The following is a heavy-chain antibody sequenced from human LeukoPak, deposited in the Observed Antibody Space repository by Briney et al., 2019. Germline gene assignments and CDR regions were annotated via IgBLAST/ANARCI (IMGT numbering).Heavy chain of an antibody. CDR1: GGTFCSYA. CDR3: ARESMTTHSRGLIDY. V-gene: IGHV1-69*04. Sequence: SVKVSCKASGGTFCSYAISWVRQAPGQGLEWMGRIIPILGIANYAQKFQGRVTITADKSTSTAYMELSSLRSEDTAVYYCARESMTTHSRGLIDYWGQGTLVTVSS. D-gene: IGHD4-11*01. CDR2: IIPILGIA. J-gene: IGHJ4*02.